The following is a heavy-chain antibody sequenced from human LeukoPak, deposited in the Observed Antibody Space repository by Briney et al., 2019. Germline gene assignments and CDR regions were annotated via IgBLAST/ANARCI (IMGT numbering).Heavy chain of an antibody. D-gene: IGHD5-24*01. CDR1: GFTFSSYW. CDR2: INTDGRTT. J-gene: IGHJ4*02. V-gene: IGHV3-74*01. Sequence: PGGSLRLSRAASGFTFSSYWMNWVRQAPGKGLVWVAHINTDGRTTTYADSVKGRFTVSRDNAKNTLYLEMNRLRAEDTAVYYCARDNAYMFDYWGQGTQVTVSS. CDR3: ARDNAYMFDY.